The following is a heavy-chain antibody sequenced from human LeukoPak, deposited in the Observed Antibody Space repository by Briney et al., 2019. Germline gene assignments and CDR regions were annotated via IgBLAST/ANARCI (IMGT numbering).Heavy chain of an antibody. Sequence: PGGPLSSSCVASGFTFSSYAMSWVRKPPGKGRGWVSGISGGGGTTYYADSVKGRFTISRDNSKNTLYLQMNSLRVEDTAVYYCAGPEFGELLYDYWGQGTLVTVSS. CDR2: ISGGGGTT. J-gene: IGHJ4*02. CDR3: AGPEFGELLYDY. V-gene: IGHV3-23*01. D-gene: IGHD3-10*01. CDR1: GFTFSSYA.